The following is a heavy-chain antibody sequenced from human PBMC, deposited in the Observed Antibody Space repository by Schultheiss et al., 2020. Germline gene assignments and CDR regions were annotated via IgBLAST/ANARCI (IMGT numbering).Heavy chain of an antibody. CDR3: ARDLGYCSTTTCYYGMDV. J-gene: IGHJ6*02. CDR1: GFTFSSYE. CDR2: TRNKANSYTT. V-gene: IGHV3-72*01. D-gene: IGHD2-2*01. Sequence: GGSLRLSCAASGFTFSSYEMNWVRQAPGKGLEWVGHTRNKANSYTTEYAASVKGRFTISRDDSENSLYLQMNSLKTEDTAVYYCARDLGYCSTTTCYYGMDVWGQGTTVTVSS.